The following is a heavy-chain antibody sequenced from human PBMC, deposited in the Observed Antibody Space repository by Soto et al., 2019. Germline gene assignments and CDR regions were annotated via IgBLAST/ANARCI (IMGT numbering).Heavy chain of an antibody. J-gene: IGHJ4*02. CDR3: AAFRAVAKEPLDY. Sequence: QVQLVQSGAEVKKPGASVKVSCKASGYTFTSYAMHWVRQAPGQRLEWMGWINAGNGNTKYSQKFQGRVTITRDTSASTAYMELSSLRSEDTAVYYCAAFRAVAKEPLDYWGQGTLVTVSS. CDR2: INAGNGNT. D-gene: IGHD6-19*01. CDR1: GYTFTSYA. V-gene: IGHV1-3*01.